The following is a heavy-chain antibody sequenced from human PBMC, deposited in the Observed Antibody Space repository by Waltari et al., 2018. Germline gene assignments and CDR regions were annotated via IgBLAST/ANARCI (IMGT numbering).Heavy chain of an antibody. Sequence: EVQLVESGGDLVQPGGSLRLSCAASGFSLSSCWMSWVRQAPGKGLEWVAHMKPDGSEKYYVDSVKGRFTFSRDNAKNSLYLQMNSLRPEDTAVYYCAGWTTVTTLPVNYWGQGTLVTVSS. CDR3: AGWTTVTTLPVNY. D-gene: IGHD4-17*01. J-gene: IGHJ4*02. V-gene: IGHV3-7*01. CDR1: GFSLSSCW. CDR2: MKPDGSEK.